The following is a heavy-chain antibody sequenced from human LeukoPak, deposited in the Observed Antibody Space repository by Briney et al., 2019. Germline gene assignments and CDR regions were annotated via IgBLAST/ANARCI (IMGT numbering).Heavy chain of an antibody. CDR2: IYTSGST. CDR1: GGSISSYY. D-gene: IGHD2-21*01. CDR3: ARHRLRHSQSLIFDY. V-gene: IGHV4-4*07. J-gene: IGHJ4*02. Sequence: SETLSLTCTVSGGSISSYYWSWIRQPAGKGLEWIGRIYTSGSTNYNPSLKSRVTMSVDTSKNQFSLKLSSVTAADTAVYYCARHRLRHSQSLIFDYWGQGTLVTVSS.